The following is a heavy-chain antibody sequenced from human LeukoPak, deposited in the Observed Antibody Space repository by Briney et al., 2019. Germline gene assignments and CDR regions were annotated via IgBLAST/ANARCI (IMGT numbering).Heavy chain of an antibody. CDR1: GLVFGKYA. CDR2: ISGGGGST. V-gene: IGHV3-23*01. D-gene: IGHD3-22*01. J-gene: IGHJ4*02. CDR3: AKDSGYDSSGYMDY. Sequence: GGSLRLSCAASGLVFGKYAMAWVRQAPGKGLEWVSAISGGGGSTYYADSVKGRFTISRDNSKNTLYLQMNSLRAEDTAVYYCAKDSGYDSSGYMDYWGQGTLVTVSS.